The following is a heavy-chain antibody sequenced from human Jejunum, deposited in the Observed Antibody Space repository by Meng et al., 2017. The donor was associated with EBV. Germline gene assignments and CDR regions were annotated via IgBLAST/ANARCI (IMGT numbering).Heavy chain of an antibody. J-gene: IGHJ4*02. CDR3: ARASSERLLDY. CDR1: TDFISSYEW. CDR2: INQVGST. V-gene: IGHV4-4*02. D-gene: IGHD1-14*01. Sequence: QEQLQESGPGLVKPSGTLSLTCAVSTDFISSYEWWSWVRQPPGKGLEWLGEINQVGSTYYNPSLKSRVTISIDTSKRQFSLRLNSMTAADTAVYYCARASSERLLDYWGQGTLVTVSS.